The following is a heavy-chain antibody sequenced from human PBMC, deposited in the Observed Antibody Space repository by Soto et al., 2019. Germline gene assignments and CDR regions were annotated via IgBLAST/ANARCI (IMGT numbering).Heavy chain of an antibody. V-gene: IGHV4-31*03. J-gene: IGHJ4*02. CDR2: IDSSGST. D-gene: IGHD1-26*01. CDR3: ARWVGATSFDY. Sequence: QVQLQESGPGLVKPSQTLSLTCTVSGGSISSGGYYWSWIRQHPGKGLEWIGYIDSSGSTYYNPSRKSRVTISVDTSKNQFSLKLSSVTAADTAVYYCARWVGATSFDYWGQGTLVTVSS. CDR1: GGSISSGGYY.